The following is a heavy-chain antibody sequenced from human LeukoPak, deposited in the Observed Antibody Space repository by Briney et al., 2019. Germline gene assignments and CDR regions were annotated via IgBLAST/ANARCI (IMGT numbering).Heavy chain of an antibody. CDR2: IKSKTDGGTT. Sequence: GGSLRLSCAASGFTFDDYGMSWVRQAPGKGLEWVGRIKSKTDGGTTDYAAPVKGRFTISRDDSKNTLYLQMNSLKTEDTAVYYCTTRITMIAYLDYWGQGTLVTVSS. CDR3: TTRITMIAYLDY. CDR1: GFTFDDYG. J-gene: IGHJ4*02. D-gene: IGHD3-22*01. V-gene: IGHV3-15*01.